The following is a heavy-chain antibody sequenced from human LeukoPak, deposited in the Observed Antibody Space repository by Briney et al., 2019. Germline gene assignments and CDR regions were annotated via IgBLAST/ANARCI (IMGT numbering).Heavy chain of an antibody. D-gene: IGHD2-15*01. J-gene: IGHJ4*02. CDR3: ARSALVVVAAYFDY. V-gene: IGHV4-39*01. CDR1: GVSISSSNSY. CDR2: IYYSGNT. Sequence: SETLSLTCTVSGVSISSSNSYWGWIRQPPGKGLEWIGSIYYSGNTYYNASLKSQVSISIDTSKNQFSLRLTSVTAADTAVYHCARSALVVVAAYFDYWGQGTLVTVSS.